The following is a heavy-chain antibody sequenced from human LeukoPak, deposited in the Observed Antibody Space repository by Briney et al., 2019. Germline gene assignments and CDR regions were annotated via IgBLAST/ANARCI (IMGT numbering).Heavy chain of an antibody. V-gene: IGHV4-4*07. CDR3: ARAAAGTANFDP. Sequence: SETLSLTCTVSGGSINSYYWNWTRQPAGKGLECVGRISADGSTNCNPSLKSRVTISVDKSKNQFSLKLSSVTAADTAVYFCARAAAGTANFDPWGQGTLVTVSS. CDR1: GGSINSYY. J-gene: IGHJ5*02. D-gene: IGHD1-1*01. CDR2: ISADGST.